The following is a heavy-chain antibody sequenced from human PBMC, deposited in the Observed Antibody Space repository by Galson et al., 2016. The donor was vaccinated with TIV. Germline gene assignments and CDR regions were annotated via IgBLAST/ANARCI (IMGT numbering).Heavy chain of an antibody. V-gene: IGHV1-2*02. CDR3: TRGGGGAHTFDAFDS. CDR2: IHPQNGGA. CDR1: GYSFTVYR. Sequence: SVKVSCKASGYSFTVYRVHWVRQAPGQGLEWMGWIHPQNGGANYAQKFQGRVTLTRDTSISTVYMELRRLKSDDTAVYFCTRGGGGAHTFDAFDSWGQGTMVTVSS. D-gene: IGHD2/OR15-2a*01. J-gene: IGHJ3*02.